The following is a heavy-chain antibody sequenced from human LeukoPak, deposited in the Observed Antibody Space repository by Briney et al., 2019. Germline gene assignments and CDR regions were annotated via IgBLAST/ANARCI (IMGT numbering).Heavy chain of an antibody. CDR2: IYHGGST. J-gene: IGHJ2*01. Sequence: GSLRLSCAASGFTFSTYSMNWVRQPPGKGLEWIGEIYHGGSTNYNPSLKSRVTISVDKSKNQFSLKLSSVAAADTAVYYCARSDRDLWYFDLWGRGTLVTVSS. CDR3: ARSDRDLWYFDL. V-gene: IGHV4-4*02. CDR1: GFTFSTYSM.